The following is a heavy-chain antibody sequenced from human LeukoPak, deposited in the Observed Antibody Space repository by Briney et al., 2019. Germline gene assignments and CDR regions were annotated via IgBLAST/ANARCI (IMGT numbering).Heavy chain of an antibody. CDR1: GYSISSGYY. V-gene: IGHV4-38-2*02. J-gene: IGHJ4*02. Sequence: PSETLSLTCTVSGYSISSGYYWGWIRQPPGKGLEWIGSIYHSGSTYYNPSLKSRVTISVDTSKNQFSLKLSSVTAADTAVYYCARHTRYRYYGNDYWGQGTLVTVSS. CDR3: ARHTRYRYYGNDY. CDR2: IYHSGST. D-gene: IGHD3-10*01.